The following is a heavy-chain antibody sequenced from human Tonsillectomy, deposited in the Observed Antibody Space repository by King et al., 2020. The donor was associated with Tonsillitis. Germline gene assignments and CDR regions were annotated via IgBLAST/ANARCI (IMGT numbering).Heavy chain of an antibody. J-gene: IGHJ3*01. CDR3: AREGVAMTDAFDF. V-gene: IGHV4-59*01. CDR1: GGSISSYY. CDR2: VYYSGST. D-gene: IGHD2-2*01. Sequence: LQLQESGPGLVKPSETLSLTCTVSGGSISSYYWTWIRQPPGKGLEWIGNVYYSGSTNYNPSLKSRVTISVDTSKNQFSLKLSSVTAGDTAVYYCAREGVAMTDAFDFWGQGTMVTVSS.